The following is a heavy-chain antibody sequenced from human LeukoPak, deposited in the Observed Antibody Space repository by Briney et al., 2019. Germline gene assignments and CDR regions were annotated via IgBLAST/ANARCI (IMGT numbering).Heavy chain of an antibody. CDR3: ARVRAARPIAGFWDY. V-gene: IGHV1-2*02. CDR2: INPNSGGT. J-gene: IGHJ4*02. D-gene: IGHD6-6*01. Sequence: ASVKVSCKASGYTFTGYYMHWVRQVPGQGLEWMGWINPNSGGTNYAQKFQGRVTMTRDTSISTAYMELSRLRSDDTAVYYCARVRAARPIAGFWDYWGQGTLVTVSS. CDR1: GYTFTGYY.